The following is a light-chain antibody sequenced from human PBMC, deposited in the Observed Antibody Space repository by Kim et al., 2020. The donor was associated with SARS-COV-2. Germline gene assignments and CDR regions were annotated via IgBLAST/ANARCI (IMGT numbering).Light chain of an antibody. CDR1: QSVSSSY. J-gene: IGKJ2*01. CDR2: SAS. CDR3: QQYGSSPPQYI. Sequence: GERGTLSCTASQSVSSSYLAWYQQKPGQAPRLLIYSASSRATGIPDRFSGSGSGTDFTLTISRLEPEDFAVYFCQQYGSSPPQYIFGQGTKLEIK. V-gene: IGKV3-20*01.